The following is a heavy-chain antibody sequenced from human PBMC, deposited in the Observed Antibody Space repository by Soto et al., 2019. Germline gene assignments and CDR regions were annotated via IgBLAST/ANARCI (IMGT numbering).Heavy chain of an antibody. V-gene: IGHV3-30*18. CDR2: ISYDGSNK. CDR1: GFTFSSYG. CDR3: AKDNFRVVIMKGMAV. Sequence: RSLRLSCAASGFTFSSYGMHWVLQAPGKWLEWVAVISYDGSNKYYADSVKGRFTISRDNSKNTLYLQMNCLRAEDTAVYYCAKDNFRVVIMKGMAVWGQGTTVTVSS. D-gene: IGHD3-3*01. J-gene: IGHJ6*02.